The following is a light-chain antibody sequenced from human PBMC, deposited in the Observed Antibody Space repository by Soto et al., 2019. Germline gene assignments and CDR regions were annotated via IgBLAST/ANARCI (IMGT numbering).Light chain of an antibody. J-gene: IGKJ1*01. Sequence: IVLTQSPGTLSLSPGERAILSYRASQSISSNLAWYQQKLGQAPRLLIYRASTRATGIPARFSGSGSGTEFTLTISSLQPEDFATFYCQQFNNYLWTFGQGTKVDIK. CDR1: QSISSN. CDR2: RAS. V-gene: IGKV3-15*01. CDR3: QQFNNYLWT.